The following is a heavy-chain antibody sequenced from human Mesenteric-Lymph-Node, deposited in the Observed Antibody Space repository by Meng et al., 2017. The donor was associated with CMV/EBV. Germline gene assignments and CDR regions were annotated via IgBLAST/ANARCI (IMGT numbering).Heavy chain of an antibody. V-gene: IGHV1-2*02. J-gene: IGHJ6*02. CDR2: INPHSGGT. Sequence: ASVKVSCKASGYTFTGYFIHWVRQAPGQGLEWMGWINPHSGGTNYAQKFQGRVTMTRDTSISTAYMELSRLTSDDTAVYYCERDGCGGDCDYYYYYGMDVWGQGTTVTVS. CDR1: GYTFTGYF. D-gene: IGHD2-21*01. CDR3: ERDGCGGDCDYYYYYGMDV.